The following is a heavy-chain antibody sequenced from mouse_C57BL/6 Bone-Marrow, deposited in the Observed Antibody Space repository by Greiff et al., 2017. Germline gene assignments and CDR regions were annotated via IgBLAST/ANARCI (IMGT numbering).Heavy chain of an antibody. CDR2: IYPRSGNT. V-gene: IGHV1-81*01. J-gene: IGHJ3*01. CDR3: ARGALGWFAY. D-gene: IGHD4-1*01. CDR1: GYTFTSYG. Sequence: VQLQQSGAELARPGASVKLSCKASGYTFTSYGISWVKQRTGQGLEWIGEIYPRSGNTFYNEKFKGKATLTADKSSSTAYMELRRLTSEDSAVYFCARGALGWFAYWGQGTLVTVSA.